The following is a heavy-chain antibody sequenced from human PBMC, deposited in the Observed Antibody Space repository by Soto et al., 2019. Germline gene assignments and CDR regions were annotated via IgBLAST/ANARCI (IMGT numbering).Heavy chain of an antibody. V-gene: IGHV3-48*01. CDR2: IRSSGSPI. CDR1: GFSVSSYS. CDR3: TRDPEALDF. J-gene: IGHJ4*02. Sequence: PGGSLRLSCAASGFSVSSYSMNWVRQAPGKALEWVSYIRSSGSPIYYADSVKGRFTISRDNAKNSLYLQMSSLRADDTAVYYCTRDPEALDFWGRGTLVTGSS.